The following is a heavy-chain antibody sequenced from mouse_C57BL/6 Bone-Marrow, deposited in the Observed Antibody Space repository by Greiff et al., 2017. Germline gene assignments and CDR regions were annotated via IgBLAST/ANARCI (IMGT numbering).Heavy chain of an antibody. V-gene: IGHV1-15*01. CDR1: GYTFTDYE. CDR2: IDPETGGT. CDR3: TRGGDITTVVADY. Sequence: VQLQQSGAELVRPGASVTLSCKASGYTFTDYEMHWVKQTPVHGLEWIGAIDPETGGTAYNQKFKGKAILTAEKSSSTAYMELRSLTSEDSAVYYCTRGGDITTVVADYGGQGTTLTVSS. D-gene: IGHD1-1*01. J-gene: IGHJ2*01.